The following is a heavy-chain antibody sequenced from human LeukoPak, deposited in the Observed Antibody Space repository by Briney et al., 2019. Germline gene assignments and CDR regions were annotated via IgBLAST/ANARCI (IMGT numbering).Heavy chain of an antibody. CDR1: GYTLTELS. CDR2: FDPEDGET. Sequence: ASVKVSXKVSGYTLTELSMHWVRQAPGKGLEWMGGFDPEDGETIYAQKFQGRVTMTEDTSTDTAYMELSSLRSEDTAVYYCATGVFDSSGYYLVYWGQGTLVTVSS. V-gene: IGHV1-24*01. D-gene: IGHD3-22*01. CDR3: ATGVFDSSGYYLVY. J-gene: IGHJ4*02.